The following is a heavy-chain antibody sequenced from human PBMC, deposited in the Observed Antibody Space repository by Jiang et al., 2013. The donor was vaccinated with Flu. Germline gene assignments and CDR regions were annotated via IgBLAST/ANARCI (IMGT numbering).Heavy chain of an antibody. Sequence: VQLLESGGDLVKPGGSLRLSCAASGFTFSDYYMSWVRQAPGKGLEWVSAISGSGGSTYYADSVKGRFTISRDNSKNTLYLQMNSLRAEDTAVYYCARALGGNSYSDYWGQGTLVTVSS. V-gene: IGHV3-23*01. J-gene: IGHJ4*02. CDR2: ISGSGGST. D-gene: IGHD4-23*01. CDR3: ARALGGNSYSDY. CDR1: GFTFSDYY.